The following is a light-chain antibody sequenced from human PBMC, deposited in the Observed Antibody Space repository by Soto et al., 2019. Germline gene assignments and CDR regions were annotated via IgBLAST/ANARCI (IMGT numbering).Light chain of an antibody. V-gene: IGLV2-14*01. CDR3: SSFTNRNTWV. J-gene: IGLJ3*02. CDR2: EVT. CDR1: SSDVGGRDY. Sequence: QSALTQPASVSGSPGQSTTISCTGSSSDVGGRDYVSWYQQHPGKAPKVIIYEVTRWPSGVSGRFSGSKSGNTASLTISGLQPEDEAAYYCSSFTNRNTWVFRGATTATVL.